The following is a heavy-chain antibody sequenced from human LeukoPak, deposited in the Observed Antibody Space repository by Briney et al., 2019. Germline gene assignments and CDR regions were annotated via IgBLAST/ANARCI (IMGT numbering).Heavy chain of an antibody. CDR2: INPNNPAT. D-gene: IGHD6-6*01. CDR3: ARVRDYSNSPFNWFDA. Sequence: ASVKVSCKASGYTFTSYYLHWVRQAPGQGLEWMGWINPNNPATHSSHKFQGRVTMTSDSSISTVYLEVNRLKPDDTAVYFCARVRDYSNSPFNWFDAWGQGTLVIVSS. J-gene: IGHJ5*02. V-gene: IGHV1-2*07. CDR1: GYTFTSYY.